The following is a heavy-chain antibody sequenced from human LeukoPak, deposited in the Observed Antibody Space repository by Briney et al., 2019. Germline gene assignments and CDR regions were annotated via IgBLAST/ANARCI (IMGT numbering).Heavy chain of an antibody. V-gene: IGHV4-59*01. J-gene: IGHJ4*02. Sequence: PSETLSLTCTVSGGSISGYYWSWVRQPPGKGLEWIGYIYYSGSTNYNPSLKSRVTISVDTSKNQFSLKLSSVTAADTAVYYCAREGGDMGYSYGYLDYWGQGTLVTVSS. CDR3: AREGGDMGYSYGYLDY. D-gene: IGHD5-18*01. CDR1: GGSISGYY. CDR2: IYYSGST.